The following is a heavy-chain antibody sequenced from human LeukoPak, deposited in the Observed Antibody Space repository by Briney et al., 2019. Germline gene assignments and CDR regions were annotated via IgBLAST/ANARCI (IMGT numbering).Heavy chain of an antibody. CDR3: ARDHPAVAGTNEDFDY. CDR2: INHSGST. CDR1: GGSFSGYY. J-gene: IGHJ4*02. V-gene: IGHV4-34*01. Sequence: SETLSLTCAVYGGSFSGYYWSWIRQPPGKGLEWIGEINHSGSTNYNPSLKSRVTISVDTSKNQFSLKLSSVTAADTAVYYCARDHPAVAGTNEDFDYWGQGTLVTVSS. D-gene: IGHD6-19*01.